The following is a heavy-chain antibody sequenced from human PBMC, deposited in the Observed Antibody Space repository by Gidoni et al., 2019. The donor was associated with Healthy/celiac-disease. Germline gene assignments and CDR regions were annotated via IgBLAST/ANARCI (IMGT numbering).Heavy chain of an antibody. CDR1: GFTFSSYA. CDR2: ISYDGSNK. D-gene: IGHD6-13*01. J-gene: IGHJ4*02. Sequence: QVQLVESGGGVVQPGRSLRLSCAASGFTFSSYAMHWVRQAPGKGLEWVAVISYDGSNKYYADSVKGRFTISRDNSKNTLYLQMNSLRAEDTAVYYCAREEGQQRSQFDYWGQGTLVTVSS. CDR3: AREEGQQRSQFDY. V-gene: IGHV3-30*04.